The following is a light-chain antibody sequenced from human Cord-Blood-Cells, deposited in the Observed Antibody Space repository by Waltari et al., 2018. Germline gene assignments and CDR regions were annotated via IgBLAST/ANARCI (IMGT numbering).Light chain of an antibody. V-gene: IGLV2-14*03. CDR2: DVS. Sequence: QSALTQPASVSGSPGQSITISATGTSRDVGGYNYVSWYQQHPGKAPNLMIYDVSKQPSGVSNRFSGSKSGNTASLTISGLQAEDEADYYCSSYTSSSTWVFGGGTKLTVL. J-gene: IGLJ3*02. CDR1: SRDVGGYNY. CDR3: SSYTSSSTWV.